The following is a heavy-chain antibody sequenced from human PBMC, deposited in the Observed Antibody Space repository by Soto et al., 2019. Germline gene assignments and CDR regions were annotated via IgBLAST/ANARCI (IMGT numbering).Heavy chain of an antibody. CDR3: ARGRTVRNYADDSSDYFYFFDY. V-gene: IGHV4-59*01. CDR1: GDSISTFY. Sequence: SETLSLTCTVSGDSISTFYWGWMRQSPGKELEWIGYVYYTGSTNYNPSLKGRVTISVDRSKNQFSLKLTSANAADTAVYYCARGRTVRNYADDSSDYFYFFDYWGQGTQVTVSS. CDR2: VYYTGST. D-gene: IGHD3-22*01. J-gene: IGHJ4*02.